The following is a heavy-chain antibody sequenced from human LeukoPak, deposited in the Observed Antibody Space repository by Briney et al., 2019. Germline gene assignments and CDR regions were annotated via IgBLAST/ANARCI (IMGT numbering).Heavy chain of an antibody. D-gene: IGHD6-19*01. J-gene: IGHJ4*02. CDR2: ISWNSGSI. CDR3: AKDRIAVAGLGGYFDY. V-gene: IGHV3-9*01. CDR1: GFTFTTYW. Sequence: GGSLRLSCAASGFTFTTYWMTWVRQAPGKGLEWVSGISWNSGSIGYADSVKGRFTISRDNAKNSLYLQMNSLRAEDTALYYCAKDRIAVAGLGGYFDYWGQGTLVTVSS.